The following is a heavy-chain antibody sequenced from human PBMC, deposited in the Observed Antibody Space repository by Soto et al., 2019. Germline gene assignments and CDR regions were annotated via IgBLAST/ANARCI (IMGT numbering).Heavy chain of an antibody. V-gene: IGHV3-23*01. J-gene: IGHJ3*02. D-gene: IGHD1-7*01. CDR2: ITAAGIT. Sequence: HPGGSLRLSCATSGFTFGNYAMSGVRQAPGKGLEWVSHITAAGITYYADSVRGRFVISRDSSTNMVYLQMNSLRVEDTALYYCAKCLQMYWNYDAFHIWGQGTMVTVSS. CDR1: GFTFGNYA. CDR3: AKCLQMYWNYDAFHI.